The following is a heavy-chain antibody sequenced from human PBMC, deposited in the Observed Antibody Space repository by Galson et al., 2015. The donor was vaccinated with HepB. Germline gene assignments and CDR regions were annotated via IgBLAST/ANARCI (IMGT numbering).Heavy chain of an antibody. CDR3: ARDPGTTGTTVGYYYYYGMDV. CDR1: GDSVSSNSAA. V-gene: IGHV6-1*01. D-gene: IGHD1-1*01. CDR2: TYYRSKWYN. J-gene: IGHJ6*02. Sequence: CAISGDSVSSNSAAWNWIRQSPSRGLEWLGRTYYRSKWYNDYAVSVKSRITINPDTSKNQFSLQLNSVTPEDTAVYYCARDPGTTGTTVGYYYYYGMDVWGQGTTVTVSS.